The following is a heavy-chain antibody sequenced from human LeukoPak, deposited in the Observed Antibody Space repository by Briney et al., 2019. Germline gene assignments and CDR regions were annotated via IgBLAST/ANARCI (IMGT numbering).Heavy chain of an antibody. V-gene: IGHV1-8*01. CDR1: GYTFTSYD. CDR2: MNPNSGNT. Sequence: GASVKVSCKASGYTFTSYDINWVRQATGQGLEWMGWMNPNSGNTGYAQKFQGRVTMTRNTSISTAYMELSSLRSEDTAVYYCARASSGSYWALYYYYYMDVWGKGTTVAVSS. J-gene: IGHJ6*03. D-gene: IGHD1-26*01. CDR3: ARASSGSYWALYYYYYMDV.